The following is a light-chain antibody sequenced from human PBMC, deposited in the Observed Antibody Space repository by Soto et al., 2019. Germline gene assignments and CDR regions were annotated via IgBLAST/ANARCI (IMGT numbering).Light chain of an antibody. CDR2: EVT. Sequence: QSALTQPASVSGSPGQSITISCTGTSCDVGGYNYVSWYQQHPGKAPKLLIYEVTYRPSGVSNRFSGSKSGNTASLTISGLQAEDEADYFCGSYTSSNTLVFGTGTKLTVL. CDR1: SCDVGGYNY. CDR3: GSYTSSNTLV. J-gene: IGLJ1*01. V-gene: IGLV2-14*03.